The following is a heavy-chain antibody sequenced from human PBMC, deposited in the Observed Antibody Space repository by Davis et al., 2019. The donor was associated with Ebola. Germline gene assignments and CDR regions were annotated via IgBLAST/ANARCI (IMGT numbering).Heavy chain of an antibody. J-gene: IGHJ5*02. CDR2: MYQSGTT. Sequence: SETLSLTCSVSGYSISSGYYWGWIRQPPGKGLEWIGSMYQSGTTYYNPSLKSRGTISLDTSKNQFSLKLSSVTAADTAVYYCASRGMDPQNWFDPWGQGTLVTVSS. D-gene: IGHD3-10*01. CDR3: ASRGMDPQNWFDP. CDR1: GYSISSGYY. V-gene: IGHV4-38-2*02.